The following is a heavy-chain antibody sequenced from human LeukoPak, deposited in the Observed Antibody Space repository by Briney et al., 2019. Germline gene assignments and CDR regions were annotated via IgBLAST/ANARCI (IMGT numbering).Heavy chain of an antibody. J-gene: IGHJ4*02. Sequence: GGPLRLSCAASGFTVSNNYMNWVRQAPGKGLEWVSVIYSGDSTYYADSVKGRFTISRDNSKNTLYLQMNSLRAEDTAVYYCATYYGSGSPGDYWGQGTLVTVSS. CDR3: ATYYGSGSPGDY. D-gene: IGHD3-10*01. V-gene: IGHV3-53*01. CDR2: IYSGDST. CDR1: GFTVSNNY.